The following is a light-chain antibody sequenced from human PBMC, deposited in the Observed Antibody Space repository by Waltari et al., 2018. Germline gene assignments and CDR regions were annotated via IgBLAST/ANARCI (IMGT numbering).Light chain of an antibody. V-gene: IGLV1-44*01. CDR1: RPNIGNKP. CDR2: NDN. Sequence: QSVLTQPPSASGTPGQRVTSHCSGLRPNIGNKPVNWYHQPPGSTPKCLIYNDNLRASGVPDRFSGYKSGTSASLAISGLQSDDEADYYCAAWDDSLNDFWVFGGGTKLTVL. J-gene: IGLJ3*02. CDR3: AAWDDSLNDFWV.